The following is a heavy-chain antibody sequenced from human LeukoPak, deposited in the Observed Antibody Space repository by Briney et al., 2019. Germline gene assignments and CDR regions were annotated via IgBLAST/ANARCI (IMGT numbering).Heavy chain of an antibody. J-gene: IGHJ6*04. CDR3: AELGITMIGGV. Sequence: GGSLRLSCAASGFTFSTYSMNWVRQAPGKGLEWVSSISSSGTYIYYADSVKGRFTISRDNAKNSLYLQMNSLRAEDTAVYYCAELGITMIGGVWGKGTTVTISS. CDR2: ISSSGTYI. D-gene: IGHD3-10*02. CDR1: GFTFSTYS. V-gene: IGHV3-21*01.